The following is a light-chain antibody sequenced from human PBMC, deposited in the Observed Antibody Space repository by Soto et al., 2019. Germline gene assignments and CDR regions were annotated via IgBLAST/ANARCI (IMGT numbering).Light chain of an antibody. CDR1: SSDIGSYDL. Sequence: QSALTQPASVSGSPGQSITISCTGTSSDIGSYDLVSWYQQHPGTAPKLMIYDVSKRPSGVPDRFSGSKSGNTAFLTISGLQAEDEADYYCCSYAGGYTHAVFGGGTKLTVL. J-gene: IGLJ2*01. CDR2: DVS. V-gene: IGLV2-23*02. CDR3: CSYAGGYTHAV.